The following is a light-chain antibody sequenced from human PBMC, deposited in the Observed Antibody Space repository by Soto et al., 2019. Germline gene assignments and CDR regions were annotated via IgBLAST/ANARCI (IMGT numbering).Light chain of an antibody. CDR2: DVS. CDR1: SSDVGGYNY. CDR3: STYTSSSTLYV. J-gene: IGLJ1*01. Sequence: QSVLTQPASVSGSPGQSITISCIGTSSDVGGYNYVSWYQQHPGKAPKLMIYDVSNRPSGVSNRFSGSKSGNTASLTISGLQAEDEADYYSSTYTSSSTLYVFRTGTKVTVL. V-gene: IGLV2-14*01.